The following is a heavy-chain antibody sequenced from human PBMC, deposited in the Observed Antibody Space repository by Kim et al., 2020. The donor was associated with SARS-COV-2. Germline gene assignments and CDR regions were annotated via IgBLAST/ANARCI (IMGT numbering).Heavy chain of an antibody. J-gene: IGHJ4*02. V-gene: IGHV3-30*18. CDR1: GFTFSSYG. CDR2: ISYDGSNK. CDR3: AKGYSNGWFDAPDY. D-gene: IGHD6-19*01. Sequence: GGSLRLSCAASGFTFSSYGMHWVRQARGKGLEWGAVISYDGSNKYYADSVKGRFTISRDNSKNTLYLQMNSLRAEDTAVYYCAKGYSNGWFDAPDYWGQGTLVTVSS.